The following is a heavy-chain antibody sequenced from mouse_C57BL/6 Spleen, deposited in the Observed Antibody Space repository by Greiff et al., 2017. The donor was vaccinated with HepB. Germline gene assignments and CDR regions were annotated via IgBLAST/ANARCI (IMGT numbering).Heavy chain of an antibody. D-gene: IGHD1-1*01. CDR3: APYGSSYGWYFDV. CDR2: IDPSDSYT. V-gene: IGHV1-50*01. CDR1: GYTFTSYW. J-gene: IGHJ1*03. Sequence: VQLQQPGAELVKPGASVKLSCKASGYTFTSYWMQWVKQRPGQGLEWIGEIDPSDSYTNYNQKFKGKATLTVDTSSSTAYMQLSSLTSEDSAVYYCAPYGSSYGWYFDVWGTGTTVTVSS.